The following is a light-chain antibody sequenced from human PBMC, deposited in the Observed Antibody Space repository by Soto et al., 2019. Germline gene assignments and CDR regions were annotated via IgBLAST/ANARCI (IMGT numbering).Light chain of an antibody. CDR1: LSDVGGYKY. V-gene: IGLV2-11*01. CDR2: DVA. J-gene: IGLJ2*01. Sequence: QSPLTQPRSVSGSPGQSVTISCTGSLSDVGGYKYVSWYQQFPGKAPKLIIYDVAKRPSGVPGRFSGSKSGNTASLTISGLQAEDEGDYYCCSYGGGRTPLGFGGGTKVTVL. CDR3: CSYGGGRTPLG.